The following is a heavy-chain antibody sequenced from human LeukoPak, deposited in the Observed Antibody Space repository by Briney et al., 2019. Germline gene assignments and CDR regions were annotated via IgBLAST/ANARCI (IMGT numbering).Heavy chain of an antibody. V-gene: IGHV4-34*01. CDR3: ARDRYLDAFDI. J-gene: IGHJ3*02. CDR1: GGSFSGYY. Sequence: PSETLSLTCAVYGGSFSGYYWSWIRQPPGKGLEWIGEINHSGSTNYNPSLKSRVTISVDTSKNQFSLKLSSVTAADTAVYYCARDRYLDAFDIWGQGTMVTVSS. D-gene: IGHD1-14*01. CDR2: INHSGST.